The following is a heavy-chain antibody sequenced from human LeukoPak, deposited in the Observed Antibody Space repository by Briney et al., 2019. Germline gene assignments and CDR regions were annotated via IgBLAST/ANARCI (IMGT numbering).Heavy chain of an antibody. CDR1: GFTLSSYG. CDR3: AREVVVVITSYFDY. J-gene: IGHJ4*02. D-gene: IGHD3-22*01. V-gene: IGHV3-30*03. CDR2: ISYDGSNK. Sequence: WGALRTSCAAPGFTLSSYGIHWVRPGPGQGVGGVGVISYDGSNKYYADSVKGRFTISRDNSKNTLYLQMNSLRAKDTAVYYCAREVVVVITSYFDYWGQGTLVTVSS.